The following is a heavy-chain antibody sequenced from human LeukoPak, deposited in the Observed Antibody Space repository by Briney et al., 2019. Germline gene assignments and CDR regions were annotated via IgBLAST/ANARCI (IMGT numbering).Heavy chain of an antibody. CDR3: ARGGDIVVVPAAIPEY. CDR2: INSDGSST. Sequence: GGSLRLSCAASGFTFSSYWMHWVRQAPGKGLVWVSRINSDGSSTSYADSVKGRFTISRDSAKNTLYLQMNSLRAEDTAVYYCARGGDIVVVPAAIPEYWGQGTLVTVSS. J-gene: IGHJ4*02. D-gene: IGHD2-2*01. V-gene: IGHV3-74*01. CDR1: GFTFSSYW.